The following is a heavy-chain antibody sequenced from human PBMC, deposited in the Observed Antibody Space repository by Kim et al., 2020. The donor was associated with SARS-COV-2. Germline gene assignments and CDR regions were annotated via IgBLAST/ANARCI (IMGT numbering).Heavy chain of an antibody. Sequence: ASVKVSCKASGYTFTSYDINWVRQATGQGLEWMGWMNPNSGNTGYAQKFQGRVTMTRNTSISTAYMELSSLRSEDTAVYYCARAVPDYGSGSYYNVGDYYYGMDVWGQGTTVTGSS. D-gene: IGHD3-10*01. J-gene: IGHJ6*02. CDR3: ARAVPDYGSGSYYNVGDYYYGMDV. CDR2: MNPNSGNT. CDR1: GYTFTSYD. V-gene: IGHV1-8*01.